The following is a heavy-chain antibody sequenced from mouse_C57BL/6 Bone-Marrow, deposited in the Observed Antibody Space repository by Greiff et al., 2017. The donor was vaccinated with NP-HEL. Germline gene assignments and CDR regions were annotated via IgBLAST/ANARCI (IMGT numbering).Heavy chain of an antibody. CDR3: AIEPLYYGNPAWFAY. Sequence: VQLHQPGAELVMPGASVKLSCKASGYTFTSYWMHWVKQRPGQGLEWIGEIDPSDSYTNYNQKFKGKSTLTVDKSSSTAYMQLSSLTSEDSAVYYCAIEPLYYGNPAWFAYWGQGTLVTVSA. J-gene: IGHJ3*01. CDR1: GYTFTSYW. CDR2: IDPSDSYT. V-gene: IGHV1-69*01. D-gene: IGHD2-1*01.